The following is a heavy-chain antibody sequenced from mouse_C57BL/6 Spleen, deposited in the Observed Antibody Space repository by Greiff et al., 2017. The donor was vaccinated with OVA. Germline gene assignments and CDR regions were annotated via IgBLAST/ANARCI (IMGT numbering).Heavy chain of an antibody. CDR3: ARETTVVDY. CDR1: GYSITSGYY. V-gene: IGHV3-6*01. J-gene: IGHJ2*01. Sequence: EVQLQESGPGLVKPSQSLSLTCSVTGYSITSGYYWNWIRQLPGNKLEWMGYISYDGSNNYNPSLKNRISITRDTSKNQFFLKLNSVTTEDTARYCCARETTVVDYWGQGTTLTVSS. CDR2: ISYDGSN. D-gene: IGHD1-1*01.